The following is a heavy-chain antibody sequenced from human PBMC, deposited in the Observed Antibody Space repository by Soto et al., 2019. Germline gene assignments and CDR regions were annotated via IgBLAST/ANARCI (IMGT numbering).Heavy chain of an antibody. V-gene: IGHV3-30*18. Sequence: QVQLVESGGGVVQPGRSLRLSCAASGFNVTSSGMHWVRQAPGKGLEWVAIISYDGSNKYYADSGRGRFTISRDSSKNTLFLQMNSLRAEDTAVYYCAKDPGGYGFFEYWGQGTLVTVSS. D-gene: IGHD5-12*01. J-gene: IGHJ4*02. CDR2: ISYDGSNK. CDR1: GFNVTSSG. CDR3: AKDPGGYGFFEY.